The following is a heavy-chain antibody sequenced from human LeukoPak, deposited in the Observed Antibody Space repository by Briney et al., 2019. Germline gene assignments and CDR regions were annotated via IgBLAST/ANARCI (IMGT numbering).Heavy chain of an antibody. CDR1: GFTFSSFA. CDR3: AKVGPVSSYGFGFFDY. CDR2: ISGSAGST. D-gene: IGHD5-18*01. Sequence: GGSLRLSCAASGFTFSSFAMSWVRQAPGKGLEWVSAISGSAGSTYYADSVKGRFTISRDNSKRTLYLQMNSLRAEDTAMYYCAKVGPVSSYGFGFFDYWGRGTLVTVSS. J-gene: IGHJ4*02. V-gene: IGHV3-23*01.